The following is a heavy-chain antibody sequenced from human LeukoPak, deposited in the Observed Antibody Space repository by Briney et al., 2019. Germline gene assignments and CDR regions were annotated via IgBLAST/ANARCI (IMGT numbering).Heavy chain of an antibody. CDR2: IIPILGIA. D-gene: IGHD4-11*01. CDR1: GGTFSSYA. V-gene: IGHV1-69*04. CDR3: ARAHPDVTTYYYYYGMDV. J-gene: IGHJ6*02. Sequence: GASVKVSCKASGGTFSSYAISWVRQAPGQGLEWMGRIIPILGIANYAQKFQGRVTITADKSTSTAYMELSSLRSEDTAVYYCARAHPDVTTYYYYYGMDVWGQGTTVTVSS.